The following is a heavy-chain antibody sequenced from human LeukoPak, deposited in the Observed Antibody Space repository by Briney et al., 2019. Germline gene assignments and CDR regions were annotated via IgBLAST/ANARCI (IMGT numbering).Heavy chain of an antibody. Sequence: GGSLKLSCAASGFTFSGSAMHWVRQASGKGLEWVGRIRSKADSYATAYAASVKGRFTISRDDSKNTAYLQMNSLETEDTAVYYCTPNDSSGSWGQGTLVTVSS. CDR3: TPNDSSGS. CDR1: GFTFSGSA. CDR2: IRSKADSYAT. V-gene: IGHV3-73*01. J-gene: IGHJ4*02. D-gene: IGHD3-22*01.